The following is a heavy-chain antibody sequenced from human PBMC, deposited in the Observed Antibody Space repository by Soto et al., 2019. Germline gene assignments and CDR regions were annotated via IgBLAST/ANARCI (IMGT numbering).Heavy chain of an antibody. CDR3: ARQPWYYYGSGSYYDY. J-gene: IGHJ4*02. Sequence: ASVKVSCKASGYTFTSYGISWVRQAPGQGLEWMGWISAYNGNTNYAQKLQGRVTMTTDTSTSTAYMELRSLRSDDTAVYYCARQPWYYYGSGSYYDYWGQGTLVTVSS. CDR1: GYTFTSYG. V-gene: IGHV1-18*04. CDR2: ISAYNGNT. D-gene: IGHD3-10*01.